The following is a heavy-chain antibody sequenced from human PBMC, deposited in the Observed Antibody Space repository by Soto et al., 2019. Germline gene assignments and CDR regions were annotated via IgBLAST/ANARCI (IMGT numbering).Heavy chain of an antibody. CDR2: IYYSGST. D-gene: IGHD2-21*02. CDR3: ARDIRDGGNSHNCFDP. Sequence: PSETLSLTCTVSGGSISSGGYYWSWIRQHPGKGLEWIGYIYYSGSTYYNPSLKSRVTISVDTSKNQFSLKLSSVTAADTAVYYCARDIRDGGNSHNCFDPWRQGTLVTVSS. V-gene: IGHV4-31*03. CDR1: GGSISSGGYY. J-gene: IGHJ5*02.